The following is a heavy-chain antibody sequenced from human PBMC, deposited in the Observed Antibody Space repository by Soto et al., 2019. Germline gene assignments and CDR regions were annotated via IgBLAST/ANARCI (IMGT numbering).Heavy chain of an antibody. CDR3: ARDRVGGSYPNYYYYGMDV. V-gene: IGHV4-61*01. Sequence: SETLSLTCTVSGGSVSSGSYYWSWIRQPPGKGLEWIGYIYYSGSTNYNPSLKSRVTISVDTSKNQFSLKLSSVTAADTAVYYCARDRVGGSYPNYYYYGMDVWGQGTTVTVSS. D-gene: IGHD1-26*01. CDR2: IYYSGST. CDR1: GGSVSSGSYY. J-gene: IGHJ6*02.